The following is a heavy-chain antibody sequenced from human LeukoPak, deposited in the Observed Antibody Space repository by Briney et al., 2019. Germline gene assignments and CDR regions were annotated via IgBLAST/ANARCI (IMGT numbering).Heavy chain of an antibody. CDR2: IYYSGST. Sequence: SETLSLTCTVSGGSLSSYSWSWSRQPPGKGLEWIGYIYYSGSTNYNPSLKSRVTISVDTSKNQSSLMLSSVTAADTAVYYCARVADNLTPYTFDICGQGTMVTVSS. CDR1: GGSLSSYS. V-gene: IGHV4-59*01. J-gene: IGHJ3*02. D-gene: IGHD3-9*01. CDR3: ARVADNLTPYTFDI.